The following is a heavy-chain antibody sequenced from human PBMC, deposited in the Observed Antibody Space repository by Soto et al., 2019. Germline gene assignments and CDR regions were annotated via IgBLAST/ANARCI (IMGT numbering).Heavy chain of an antibody. CDR2: IIPIFGTA. Sequence: QVQLVQSGAEVKKPGSSVKVSCKASGGTFSSYAISWVRQAPGQGLEWMGGIIPIFGTANYAQKFQGRVTITAAESTSTAYMELSSLRSEDTAVYYCARGRPEAVAGLYYFDYWGQGTLVTVSS. D-gene: IGHD6-19*01. CDR3: ARGRPEAVAGLYYFDY. CDR1: GGTFSSYA. J-gene: IGHJ4*02. V-gene: IGHV1-69*01.